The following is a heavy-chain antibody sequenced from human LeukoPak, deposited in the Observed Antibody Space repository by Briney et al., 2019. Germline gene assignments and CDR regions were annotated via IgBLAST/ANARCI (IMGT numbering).Heavy chain of an antibody. J-gene: IGHJ5*02. CDR1: GGSFSGYY. V-gene: IGHV4-34*01. CDR2: INHSGST. D-gene: IGHD3-3*01. Sequence: SETLSLTCAVYGGSFSGYYWSWIRQPPGKGLEWIGEINHSGSTNYNPSLKSRVTISVDTSKNQFSLKLSSVTAADTAVYYCARGGELTIFGVVIIARFDPWGQGTLVTVSS. CDR3: ARGGELTIFGVVIIARFDP.